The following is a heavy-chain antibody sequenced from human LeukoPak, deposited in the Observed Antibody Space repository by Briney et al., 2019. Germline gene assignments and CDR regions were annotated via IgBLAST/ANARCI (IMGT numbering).Heavy chain of an antibody. CDR2: ISGSGGST. Sequence: PGGSLRLSCAAYGFTFSSYAMSWVRQAPGKGLEWVSAISGSGGSTYYADSVKGRFTISRDNSKNTLYLQMNSLRAEDTAVYYCAKGTTANYYYYYGMDVWGQGTTVTVSS. CDR3: AKGTTANYYYYYGMDV. D-gene: IGHD4-11*01. V-gene: IGHV3-23*01. J-gene: IGHJ6*02. CDR1: GFTFSSYA.